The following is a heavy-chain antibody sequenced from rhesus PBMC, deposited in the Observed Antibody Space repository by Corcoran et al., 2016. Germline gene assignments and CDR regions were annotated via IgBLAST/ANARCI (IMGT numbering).Heavy chain of an antibody. J-gene: IGHJ1*01. V-gene: IGHV3S16*01. D-gene: IGHD1-20*01. CDR3: TSMSGTTSYFEF. CDR2: SSSASSYI. CDR1: GFTFSSSG. Sequence: EVQLVASGGGLVQPGGSLRLSCAASGFTFSSSGISWVRPAPGKGLEWVSSSSSASSYIYYADSVKGRFTISRDNAKNSLSLQMNSLRAEDTAVYYCTSMSGTTSYFEFWGQGALVTVSS.